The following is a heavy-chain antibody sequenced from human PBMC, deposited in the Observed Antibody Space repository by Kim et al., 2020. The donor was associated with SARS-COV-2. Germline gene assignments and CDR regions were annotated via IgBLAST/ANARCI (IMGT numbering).Heavy chain of an antibody. CDR2: IWYDGSNK. CDR1: GFTFSSYG. CDR3: ARDMGPGGITIFGVVMDV. J-gene: IGHJ6*02. Sequence: GGSLRLSCAASGFTFSSYGMHWVRQAPGKGLEWVAVIWYDGSNKYYADSVKGRFTISRDNSKNTLYLQMNSLRAEDTAVYYCARDMGPGGITIFGVVMDVWGQGTTVTVSS. D-gene: IGHD3-3*01. V-gene: IGHV3-33*01.